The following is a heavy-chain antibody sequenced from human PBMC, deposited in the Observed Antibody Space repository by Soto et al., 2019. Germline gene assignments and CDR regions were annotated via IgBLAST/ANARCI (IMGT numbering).Heavy chain of an antibody. Sequence: QVQLVESGGGLVKPGGSLRLSCAASGFTFSDSYMSWIRQAPGKGLQWVAYISGSSGYTGYADSVKGRFTISRDNAKNSLYLQRNSLRAEDTAVYYCARDRGGYGPPDVWGQGTTVTVSS. CDR2: ISGSSGYT. V-gene: IGHV3-11*06. J-gene: IGHJ6*02. CDR1: GFTFSDSY. CDR3: ARDRGGYGPPDV. D-gene: IGHD1-1*01.